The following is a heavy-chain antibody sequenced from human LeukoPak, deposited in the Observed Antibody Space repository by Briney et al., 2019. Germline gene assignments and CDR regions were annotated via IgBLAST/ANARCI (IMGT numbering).Heavy chain of an antibody. CDR3: AKGRRRGYSYSLGPVDY. Sequence: GGSLRLSCAASGFTFSSYAMSWVRQAPGKGLEWVSAISGSGGSTYYADSVKGRFTISRDNSKDTLYLQMNSLRAEDTAVYYCAKGRRRGYSYSLGPVDYWGQGTLVTVSS. V-gene: IGHV3-23*01. CDR1: GFTFSSYA. CDR2: ISGSGGST. D-gene: IGHD5-18*01. J-gene: IGHJ4*02.